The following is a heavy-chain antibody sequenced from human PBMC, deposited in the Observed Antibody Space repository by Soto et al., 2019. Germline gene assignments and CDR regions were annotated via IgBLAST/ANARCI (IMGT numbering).Heavy chain of an antibody. Sequence: GGSLRLSCTGTGFIFSNYAMHWVRQVPGKGLEYVSTVSANGDSTYYANSVKGRFTISRDNSKNTLFLQMGSLRVDDMAVYYCARGQNAQWLTGTDYWGQGTLATVSS. CDR3: ARGQNAQWLTGTDY. V-gene: IGHV3-64*01. D-gene: IGHD6-19*01. CDR1: GFIFSNYA. J-gene: IGHJ4*02. CDR2: VSANGDST.